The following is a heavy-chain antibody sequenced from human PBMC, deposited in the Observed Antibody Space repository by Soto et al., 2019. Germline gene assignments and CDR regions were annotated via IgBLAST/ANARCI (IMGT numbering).Heavy chain of an antibody. CDR1: GGSISSGDYY. J-gene: IGHJ6*02. CDR3: ARASVTTVTTAGYYYYYGMDV. V-gene: IGHV4-30-4*01. D-gene: IGHD4-17*01. Sequence: SETLSLTCTVSGGSISSGDYYWSWIRQPPGKGLEWIGYIYYSGSTYYNPSLKSRVTISVDTSKNQFSLKLSSVTAADTAVYYCARASVTTVTTAGYYYYYGMDVWGQGTTVTVSS. CDR2: IYYSGST.